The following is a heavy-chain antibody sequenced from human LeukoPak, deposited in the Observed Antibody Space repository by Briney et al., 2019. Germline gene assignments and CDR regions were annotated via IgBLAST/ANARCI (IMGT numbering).Heavy chain of an antibody. CDR3: ARGRLPRYYFDY. CDR1: GFTFSSYG. V-gene: IGHV3-30*03. Sequence: GGSLRLSCAASGFTFSSYGMHWVRQAPGKGLEWVAVISYDGSNKYYADSVKGRFTISRDNSKNTLYLQMNSLRAEDTAVYYCARGRLPRYYFDYWGQGTLVTVSS. CDR2: ISYDGSNK. D-gene: IGHD3-9*01. J-gene: IGHJ4*02.